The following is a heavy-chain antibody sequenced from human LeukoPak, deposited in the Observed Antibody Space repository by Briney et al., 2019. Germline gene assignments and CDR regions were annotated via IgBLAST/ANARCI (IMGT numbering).Heavy chain of an antibody. CDR3: AISNY. J-gene: IGHJ4*02. Sequence: GGSLRLSCAASGFTFSSYAMHWVRQAPGKGLEWVAVISYDGSNKYYADSVKGRFTISRDNSKNTLYLRMSSLRAEDAAVYYCAISNYWGQGTLVTVSS. V-gene: IGHV3-30-3*01. CDR2: ISYDGSNK. CDR1: GFTFSSYA.